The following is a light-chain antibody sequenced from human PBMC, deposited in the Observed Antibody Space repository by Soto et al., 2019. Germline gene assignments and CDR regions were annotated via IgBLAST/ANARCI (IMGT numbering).Light chain of an antibody. CDR1: QSLSSY. V-gene: IGKV3-11*01. CDR3: QQRSNWLT. Sequence: EIVLTQSPATLSLSPGERATLSCRASQSLSSYLAWYQQKPGQAPRLLIYDASNRATSIPARFSGSGSGTDFTLTISSLEPEDFAVYYCQQRSNWLTFGGGTKVEIK. J-gene: IGKJ4*01. CDR2: DAS.